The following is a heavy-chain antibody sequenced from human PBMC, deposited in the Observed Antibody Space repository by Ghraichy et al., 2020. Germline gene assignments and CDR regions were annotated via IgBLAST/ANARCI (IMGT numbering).Heavy chain of an antibody. Sequence: GGSLRLSCAASGFIFSSYGMHWVRQAPGKGLEWVAFIRNDETNKYYTDSVKGRFTISRDNSKNTLYLQMNSLRAEDTAVYYCAKRMDVVLLPGAGFDYWGQGTLVTVSS. CDR2: IRNDETNK. D-gene: IGHD2-2*03. CDR1: GFIFSSYG. J-gene: IGHJ4*02. CDR3: AKRMDVVLLPGAGFDY. V-gene: IGHV3-30*02.